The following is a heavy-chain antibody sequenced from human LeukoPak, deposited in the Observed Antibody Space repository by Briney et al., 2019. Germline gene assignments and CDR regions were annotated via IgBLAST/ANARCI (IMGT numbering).Heavy chain of an antibody. D-gene: IGHD3-9*01. J-gene: IGHJ6*02. Sequence: GGSLRLSCAASGFTFSDYYMSWIRQAPGKGLEWVSYISSSGSTIYYADPVKGRFTISRDNAKNSLYLQMNSLRAEDTAVYYCANGRDDYYDILTGYYSYYGMDVWGQGTTVTVSS. CDR3: ANGRDDYYDILTGYYSYYGMDV. V-gene: IGHV3-11*01. CDR1: GFTFSDYY. CDR2: ISSSGSTI.